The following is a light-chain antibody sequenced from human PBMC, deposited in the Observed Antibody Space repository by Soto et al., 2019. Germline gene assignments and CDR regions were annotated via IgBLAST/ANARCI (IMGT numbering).Light chain of an antibody. CDR1: QGISSY. J-gene: IGKJ1*01. CDR2: AAS. CDR3: QQYYSYPWT. V-gene: IGKV1-8*01. Sequence: IRMTQSPSSLSASTGDRVTITCRASQGISSYLAWYQQKPGKAPKLLIYAASTLQSGVPSRFSGSGSGTDFTLTISCLQSEDFATYYYQQYYSYPWTFGQGTKVDI.